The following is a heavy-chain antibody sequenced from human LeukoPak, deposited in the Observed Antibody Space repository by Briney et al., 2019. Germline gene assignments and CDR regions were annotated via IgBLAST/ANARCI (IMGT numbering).Heavy chain of an antibody. D-gene: IGHD1-26*01. CDR3: ARTIVGARNAFDI. J-gene: IGHJ3*02. Sequence: GSLRLSCAASGFTFSSYAMSWVRQAPGKGLEWVSAISGSGGSTYYADSVKGRFAISRDNSKNTLYLQMNSLRAEDTAIYYCARTIVGARNAFDIWGQGTVVTVSS. CDR1: GFTFSSYA. CDR2: ISGSGGST. V-gene: IGHV3-23*01.